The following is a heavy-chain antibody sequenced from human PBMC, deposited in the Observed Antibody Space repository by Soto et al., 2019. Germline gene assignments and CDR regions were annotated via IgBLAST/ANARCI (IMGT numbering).Heavy chain of an antibody. Sequence: SGPTLVNPTQTLTLTCTFSGFSVSTSGMRVSWIRQPPGKALGWLERVEWGDDKFYSRSMKTGLTISKDTSKKEVVVTMSKMDPVDTATYYCARSPLGFGELSAFDYWGQGTLVTVSS. CDR3: ARSPLGFGELSAFDY. CDR1: GFSVSTSGMR. V-gene: IGHV2-70*04. CDR2: VEWGDDK. D-gene: IGHD3-10*01. J-gene: IGHJ4*02.